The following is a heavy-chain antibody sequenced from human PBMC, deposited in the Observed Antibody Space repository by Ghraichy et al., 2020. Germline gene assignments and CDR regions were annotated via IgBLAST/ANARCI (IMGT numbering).Heavy chain of an antibody. J-gene: IGHJ3*02. CDR2: IKQDGSEK. Sequence: GESLNISCAASGFTFSSYWMSWVRQAPGKGLEWVANIKQDGSEKYYVDSVKGRFTISRDNAKNSLYLQMNSLRAEDTAVYYCAREMRHQGAFDIWGQGTTVTVSS. CDR3: AREMRHQGAFDI. CDR1: GFTFSSYW. V-gene: IGHV3-7*01.